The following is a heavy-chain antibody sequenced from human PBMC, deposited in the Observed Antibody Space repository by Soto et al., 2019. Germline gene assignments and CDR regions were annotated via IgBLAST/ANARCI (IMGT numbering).Heavy chain of an antibody. Sequence: ASVKASCKASGYTFTSYDINWVRQATGQGLEWMGWMNPNSGNTDYAQNFQGRVTMTRNTSTSTAYMELRSLRSDDTAVYYCARRVPAGAAYYHYGMDVWGQGTTVTVSS. CDR3: ARRVPAGAAYYHYGMDV. J-gene: IGHJ6*02. D-gene: IGHD2-2*01. V-gene: IGHV1-8*01. CDR1: GYTFTSYD. CDR2: MNPNSGNT.